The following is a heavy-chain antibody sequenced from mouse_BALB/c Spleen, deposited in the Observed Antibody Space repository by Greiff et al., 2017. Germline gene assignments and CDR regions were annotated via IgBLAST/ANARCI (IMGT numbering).Heavy chain of an antibody. D-gene: IGHD2-14*01. J-gene: IGHJ3*01. Sequence: EVHLVESGPGLVKPSQSLSLTCTVTGYSITSDYAWNWIRQFPGNKLEWMGYISYSGSTSYNPSLKSRISITRDTSKNQFFLQLNSVTTEDTATYYCARVYRYDGFAYWDQGTLVTVSA. CDR1: GYSITSDYA. CDR3: ARVYRYDGFAY. V-gene: IGHV3-2*02. CDR2: ISYSGST.